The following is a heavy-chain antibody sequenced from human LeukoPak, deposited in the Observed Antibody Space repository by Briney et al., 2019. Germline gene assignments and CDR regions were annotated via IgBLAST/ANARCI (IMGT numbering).Heavy chain of an antibody. Sequence: GASVKVSCKPSGYTFSSYYIHWVRQAPGQGLEWMGWISAYNGNTNYAQKLQGRVTMTTDTSTSTAYMELRSLRSNDTAVYYCARTGAAVAHAFDIWGQGTMVTVSS. D-gene: IGHD6-19*01. CDR1: GYTFSSYY. J-gene: IGHJ3*02. CDR2: ISAYNGNT. V-gene: IGHV1-18*04. CDR3: ARTGAAVAHAFDI.